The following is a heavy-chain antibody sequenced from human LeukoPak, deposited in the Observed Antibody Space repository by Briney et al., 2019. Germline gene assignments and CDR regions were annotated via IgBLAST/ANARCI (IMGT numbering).Heavy chain of an antibody. CDR3: ARSQTRGGYDFWSGYPSWHYYMDV. CDR1: GGSISSGSYY. D-gene: IGHD3-3*01. V-gene: IGHV4-61*02. CDR2: IYTSGST. J-gene: IGHJ6*03. Sequence: SETLSLTCTVSGGSISSGSYYWSWIRQPAGKGLEWIGRIYTSGSTYYNPSLKSRVTISVDTSKNQFSLKLSSVTAADTAVYYCARSQTRGGYDFWSGYPSWHYYMDVWGKGTTVTVSS.